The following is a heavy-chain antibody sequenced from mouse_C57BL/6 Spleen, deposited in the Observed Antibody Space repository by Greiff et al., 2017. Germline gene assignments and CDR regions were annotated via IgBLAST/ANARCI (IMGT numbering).Heavy chain of an antibody. CDR1: GYAFSSYW. V-gene: IGHV1-80*01. Sequence: QVQLQQSGAELVKPGASVKLSCKASGYAFSSYWMNWVKQRPGKGLEWIGQIYPGDGDTNYNGKFKGKATLTADKSSSPAYMQLSSLTSEDSAVYFCARSARGSSDGAYWGQGTLVTVSA. D-gene: IGHD1-1*01. J-gene: IGHJ3*01. CDR3: ARSARGSSDGAY. CDR2: IYPGDGDT.